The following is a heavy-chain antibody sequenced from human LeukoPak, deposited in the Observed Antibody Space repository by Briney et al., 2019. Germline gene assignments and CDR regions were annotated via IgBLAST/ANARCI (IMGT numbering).Heavy chain of an antibody. J-gene: IGHJ3*02. V-gene: IGHV3-49*02. Sequence: GRFTISRDDSKSIAYLQMNSLKTEDTAVYYCTRDHMTSSGWPDAFDIWGQGTMVTVSS. CDR3: TRDHMTSSGWPDAFDI. D-gene: IGHD6-19*01.